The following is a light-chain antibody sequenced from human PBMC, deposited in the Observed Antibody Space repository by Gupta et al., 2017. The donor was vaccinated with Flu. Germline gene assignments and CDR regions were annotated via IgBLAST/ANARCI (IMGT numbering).Light chain of an antibody. CDR3: AAWDDRLRGVV. CDR2: RNN. V-gene: IGLV1-47*01. Sequence: QSVLTQPPSASGTPGPRVTISCSGSSSNIGTNYVYWYQQFPGTAPKLLIYRNNQRPSGVPDRFSGSKSGTSASLAISGLRSEDDVDYYCAAWDDRLRGVVFGGGTRLTVL. J-gene: IGLJ2*01. CDR1: SSNIGTNY.